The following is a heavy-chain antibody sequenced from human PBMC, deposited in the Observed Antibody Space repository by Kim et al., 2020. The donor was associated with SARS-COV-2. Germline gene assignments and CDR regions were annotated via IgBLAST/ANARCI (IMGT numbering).Heavy chain of an antibody. V-gene: IGHV4-59*08. D-gene: IGHD3-3*01. CDR1: DDSISRYY. CDR2: IYDSGNA. Sequence: SETLSLTCTVSDDSISRYYWSWIRQPPGKGLEWIGYIYDSGNANYNPSLESRVAMSIDTSKKQFSLRLSSVTAADTAVYYCARHVRVRPYFDYWGQGTL. CDR3: ARHVRVRPYFDY. J-gene: IGHJ4*02.